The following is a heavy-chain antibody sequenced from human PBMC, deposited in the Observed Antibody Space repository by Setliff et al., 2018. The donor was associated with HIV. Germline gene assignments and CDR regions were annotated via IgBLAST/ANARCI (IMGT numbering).Heavy chain of an antibody. CDR2: IVPRDAIT. CDR1: GATFANFA. D-gene: IGHD3-16*01. CDR3: ARDQGAFFECFDY. J-gene: IGHJ4*02. V-gene: IGHV1-69*10. Sequence: SVRVSCKAPGATFANFALNWVRQAPGQGPEWMGGIVPRDAITKYAPKFQGRLTITADKSTNTVYMELSSLRSDDTAVYFCARDQGAFFECFDYWGQGSLVTVSS.